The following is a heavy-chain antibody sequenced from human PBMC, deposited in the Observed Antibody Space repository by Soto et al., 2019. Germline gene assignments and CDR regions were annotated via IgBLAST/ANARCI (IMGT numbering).Heavy chain of an antibody. CDR1: GFTFRSYA. J-gene: IGHJ4*02. V-gene: IGHV3-23*01. CDR3: ARYIRGPTVFYFDF. Sequence: GGSLRLSCAASGFTFRSYAMTWVRQAPGEGLEWVSVITYNGDNTFYADSVKGRFTISRDNSKDTVYLQMNSLRAEDTAVYYCARYIRGPTVFYFDFWGPGVLVTVSS. CDR2: ITYNGDNT. D-gene: IGHD5-18*01.